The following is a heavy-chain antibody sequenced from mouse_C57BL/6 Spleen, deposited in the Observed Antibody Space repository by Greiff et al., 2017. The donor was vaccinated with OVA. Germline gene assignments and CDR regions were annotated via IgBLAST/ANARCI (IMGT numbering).Heavy chain of an antibody. CDR2: IRSGSSTI. V-gene: IGHV5-17*01. J-gene: IGHJ3*01. Sequence: DVHLVESGGGLVKPGGSLKLSCAASGFTFSDYGMHWVRQAPEKGLEWVAYIRSGSSTIYYADTVKGRFTISRDNAKNTLYLQMTSLRSEDTAMYYCASRLYDYDKKGWFAYWGQGTLVTVSA. CDR3: ASRLYDYDKKGWFAY. D-gene: IGHD2-4*01. CDR1: GFTFSDYG.